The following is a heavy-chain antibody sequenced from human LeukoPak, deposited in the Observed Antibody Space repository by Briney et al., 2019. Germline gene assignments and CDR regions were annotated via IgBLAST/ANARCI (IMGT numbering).Heavy chain of an antibody. D-gene: IGHD2-8*01. Sequence: PGGSLRLTCAASGFTVSNYWMSWVRQAPGKGLVWISRISGDGRTISYADSVKGRFTISRDNAKNTVSLQMNSLRGGDTAVYYCGREDRIVLGNDALDIWGQGTMVTVSS. CDR2: ISGDGRTI. J-gene: IGHJ3*02. CDR1: GFTVSNYW. CDR3: GREDRIVLGNDALDI. V-gene: IGHV3-74*01.